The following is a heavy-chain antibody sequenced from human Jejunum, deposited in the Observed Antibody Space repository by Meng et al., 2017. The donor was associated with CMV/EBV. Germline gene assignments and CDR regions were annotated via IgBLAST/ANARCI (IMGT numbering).Heavy chain of an antibody. CDR1: GFPFGGLG. V-gene: IGHV3-30*02. J-gene: IGHJ4*02. Sequence: ASGFPFGGLGMHWVRQAPGKGLEWVAFIRYDGSNQYYADSVKGRFTISRDNSKNTLSLHMNSLRPEDTAVFYCAKEEGTGSTPDCWGQGTRVTVSS. CDR3: AKEEGTGSTPDC. D-gene: IGHD1-26*01. CDR2: IRYDGSNQ.